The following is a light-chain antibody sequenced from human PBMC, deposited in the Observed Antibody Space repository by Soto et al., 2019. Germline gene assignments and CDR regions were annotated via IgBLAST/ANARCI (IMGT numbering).Light chain of an antibody. V-gene: IGKV1-33*01. Sequence: DVPMTQSPSSLSASVGDRVTITCQASQDVSNYLNWYQQKPGKAPKLLIYDASNLEKRVPSRFSGSGSGTDFTVTISSLQPEDIATYYCQQYDNLPITFGQGTRLEIK. CDR1: QDVSNY. CDR2: DAS. CDR3: QQYDNLPIT. J-gene: IGKJ5*01.